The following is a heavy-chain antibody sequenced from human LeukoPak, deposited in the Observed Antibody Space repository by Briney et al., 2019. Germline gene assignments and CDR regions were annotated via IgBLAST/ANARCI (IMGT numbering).Heavy chain of an antibody. CDR2: NSSNAVST. J-gene: IGHJ6*03. V-gene: IGHV3-23*01. CDR3: ARMPSTEIYYFYYMDV. Sequence: PGGSLRLSCGDSGFTFSSYTMNWVRQAPGKGLEWVAGNSSNAVSTYYADSVKGRFTISRDNSKNTVYLQMDSLGTEDTAVYYCARMPSTEIYYFYYMDVWGKGTTVTVPS. CDR1: GFTFSSYT. D-gene: IGHD2-2*01.